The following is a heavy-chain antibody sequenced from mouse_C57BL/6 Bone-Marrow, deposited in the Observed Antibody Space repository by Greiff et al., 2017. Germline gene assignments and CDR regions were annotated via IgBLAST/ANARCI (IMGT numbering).Heavy chain of an antibody. CDR2: IDPANGNT. CDR1: GFNIKNTY. V-gene: IGHV14-3*01. J-gene: IGHJ1*03. Sequence: EVKLVESVAELVRPGASVKLSCTASGFNIKNTYMHWVKQRPEQGLEWIGRIDPANGNTKYAPKFQGKAPITADTSSNTAYLQLSSLTSEDTAIYYCARNGYYVGWYFDVWGTGTTVTVSS. D-gene: IGHD2-3*01. CDR3: ARNGYYVGWYFDV.